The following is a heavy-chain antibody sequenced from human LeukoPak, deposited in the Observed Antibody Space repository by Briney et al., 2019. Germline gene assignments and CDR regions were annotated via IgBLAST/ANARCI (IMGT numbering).Heavy chain of an antibody. CDR2: IYNDGST. J-gene: IGHJ3*02. V-gene: IGHV3-53*01. CDR3: ARNILFAFDI. CDR1: GLTVSSSY. Sequence: PGGSLRLSCAASGLTVSSSYMSWVRQAPGKGLEWVSIIYNDGSTYYADSMKGRFTISGDNSKNTLYLQVNSLRAEDTAMYYCARNILFAFDIWGQGTMVTVSS.